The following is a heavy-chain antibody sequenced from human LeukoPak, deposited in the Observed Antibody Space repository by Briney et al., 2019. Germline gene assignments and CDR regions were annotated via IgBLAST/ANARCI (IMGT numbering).Heavy chain of an antibody. CDR1: GFTFSSYA. CDR3: AKAVRRYCSGGSCYYFDY. Sequence: PGGSLRLSCAASGFTFSSYAMSWVRQAPGKGLEWVSAISGSGGSTYYADSVKGRFTISRDNFKNTLYLQMNSLRAEDTAVYYCAKAVRRYCSGGSCYYFDYWGQGTLVTVSS. CDR2: ISGSGGST. V-gene: IGHV3-23*01. J-gene: IGHJ4*02. D-gene: IGHD2-15*01.